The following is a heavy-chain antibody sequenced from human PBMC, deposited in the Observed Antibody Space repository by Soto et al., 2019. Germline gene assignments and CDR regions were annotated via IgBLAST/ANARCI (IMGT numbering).Heavy chain of an antibody. Sequence: GGSLRLSCTASGFPFSHYAMNWVRQGPGTRLEWVADISGSGDSARYADSLKGRFTISRDNAKNSLFLQLDSLRAEDTAVYFCVRARSTDSRPDYWGQGTLVTVSS. V-gene: IGHV3-23*01. CDR1: GFPFSHYA. D-gene: IGHD3-22*01. J-gene: IGHJ4*02. CDR3: VRARSTDSRPDY. CDR2: ISGSGDSA.